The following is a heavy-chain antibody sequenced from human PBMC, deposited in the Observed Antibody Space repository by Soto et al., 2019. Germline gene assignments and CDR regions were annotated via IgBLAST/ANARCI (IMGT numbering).Heavy chain of an antibody. Sequence: PWWSVRLSGAASGCAFIGYSINWVRQAPGKGLEWVSSISSSSSYIYYADSVKGRFAISRDNAKNSLYLQMNSLRAEDTAVYYCASGRFLEWFDPWGQGTLVTVSS. CDR1: GCAFIGYS. D-gene: IGHD3-3*01. CDR2: ISSSSSYI. J-gene: IGHJ5*02. CDR3: ASGRFLEWFDP. V-gene: IGHV3-21*01.